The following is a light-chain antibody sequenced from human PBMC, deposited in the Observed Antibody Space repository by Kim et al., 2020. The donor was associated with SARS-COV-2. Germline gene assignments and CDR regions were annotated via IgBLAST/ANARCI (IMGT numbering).Light chain of an antibody. CDR3: QQYKSYSSET. CDR1: QSISTW. J-gene: IGKJ1*01. CDR2: KAS. V-gene: IGKV1-5*03. Sequence: SVGDRVTITCRASQSISTWLAWYQQKPGKAPKLLNYKASSLESGVPSRFSGGGSGTEFTLTISSLQPDDFATYYCQQYKSYSSETFGQGTKVDIK.